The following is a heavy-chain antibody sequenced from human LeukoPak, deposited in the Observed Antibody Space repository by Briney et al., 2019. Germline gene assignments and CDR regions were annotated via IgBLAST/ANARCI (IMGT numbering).Heavy chain of an antibody. D-gene: IGHD3-10*01. CDR1: GGSISSFY. CDR2: IYYSGST. Sequence: SETLSLTCTVSGGSISSFYWSWIRQHPGKGLEWIGYIYYSGSTYYNPSLKSRVTVSVDTSKNQFSLKLSSVTAADTAVYYCASVVRGVIITNHWGQGTLVTVSS. CDR3: ASVVRGVIITNH. J-gene: IGHJ4*02. V-gene: IGHV4-59*06.